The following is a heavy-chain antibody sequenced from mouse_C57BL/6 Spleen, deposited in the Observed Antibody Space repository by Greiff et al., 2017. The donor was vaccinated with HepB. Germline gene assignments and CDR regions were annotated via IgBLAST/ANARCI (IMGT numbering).Heavy chain of an antibody. Sequence: QVQLQQSGPELVKPGASVKISCKASGYAFSSSWMNWVKQRPGKGLEWIGRIYPGDGDTNYNGKFKGKATLTADKSSSTAYMQLSSLTSEDSAVYFCAREAFFLFDYWGQGTTLTVSS. CDR3: AREAFFLFDY. J-gene: IGHJ2*01. V-gene: IGHV1-82*01. CDR2: IYPGDGDT. CDR1: GYAFSSSW.